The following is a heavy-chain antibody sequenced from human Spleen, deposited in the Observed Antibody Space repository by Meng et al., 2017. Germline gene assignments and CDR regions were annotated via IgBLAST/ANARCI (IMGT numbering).Heavy chain of an antibody. Sequence: VPVVRWGTGLLKPSETLSITCVVSGGSISDYYWSWIPQPPGKGLEWIGEINHSGSTNYNPSLESRATISVDTSQNNLSLKLSSVTAADSAVYYCARGPTTMAHDFDYWGQGTLVTVSS. CDR1: GGSISDYY. V-gene: IGHV4-34*01. J-gene: IGHJ4*02. D-gene: IGHD4-11*01. CDR3: ARGPTTMAHDFDY. CDR2: INHSGST.